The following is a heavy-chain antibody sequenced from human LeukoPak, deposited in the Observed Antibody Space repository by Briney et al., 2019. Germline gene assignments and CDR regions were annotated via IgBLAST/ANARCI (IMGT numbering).Heavy chain of an antibody. Sequence: GASLRLSCAASGFTFSSYAMSWVRQAPGKGLEWVSAISGSGGSTYYADSVKGRFTISRDNSKNTLYLQMNSLRAEDTAVYYCAKDSYSSSSGYYYYGMDVWGQGTTVTVSS. CDR3: AKDSYSSSSGYYYYGMDV. J-gene: IGHJ6*02. CDR2: ISGSGGST. CDR1: GFTFSSYA. D-gene: IGHD6-6*01. V-gene: IGHV3-23*01.